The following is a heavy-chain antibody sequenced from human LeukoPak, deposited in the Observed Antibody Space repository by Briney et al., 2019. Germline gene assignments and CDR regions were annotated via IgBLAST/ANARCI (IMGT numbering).Heavy chain of an antibody. J-gene: IGHJ4*02. D-gene: IGHD3-16*02. CDR3: ARGVIPFGGVIDGALAV. V-gene: IGHV1-3*01. CDR1: GYIFTSYA. CDR2: INSGNGNT. Sequence: ALVNVSCKASGYIFTSYAMHWVDQAPGQRREGMGWINSGNGNTQYSQKVQGRVTITKDTSASTAYMELSSLRSEDTAVYYCARGVIPFGGVIDGALAVWRQGTLVTDSS.